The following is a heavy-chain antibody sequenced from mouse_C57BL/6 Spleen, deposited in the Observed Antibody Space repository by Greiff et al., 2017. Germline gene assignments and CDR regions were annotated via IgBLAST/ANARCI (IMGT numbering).Heavy chain of an antibody. J-gene: IGHJ4*01. V-gene: IGHV1-26*01. CDR1: GYTFTDYY. CDR2: INPNNGGT. Sequence: EVQLQQSGPVLVKPGASVKISCKASGYTFTDYYMNWVKQSHGKSLEWIGDINPNNGGTSYNQKFKGKATLTVDKSSSTAYMELRSLTSEDSAVDYCARAWSSPAMDDWGQGTSVTVSS. CDR3: ARAWSSPAMDD. D-gene: IGHD1-1*02.